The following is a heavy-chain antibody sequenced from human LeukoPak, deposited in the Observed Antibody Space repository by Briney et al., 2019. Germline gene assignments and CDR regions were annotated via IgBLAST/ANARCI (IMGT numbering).Heavy chain of an antibody. J-gene: IGHJ6*04. CDR1: GFIFRSYG. Sequence: GGSLGLSCVASGFIFRSYGMHWVRQAPGRGLEWEAFIRYDGDKEDYVDSVKGRFTISRDNAKNSLYLQMNSLSAEDTAVYYCAELGITMIGGVWGKGTTVTISS. V-gene: IGHV3-30*02. CDR2: IRYDGDKE. CDR3: AELGITMIGGV. D-gene: IGHD3-10*02.